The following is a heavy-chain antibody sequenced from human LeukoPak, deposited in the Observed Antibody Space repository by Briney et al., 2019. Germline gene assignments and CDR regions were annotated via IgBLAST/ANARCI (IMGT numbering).Heavy chain of an antibody. CDR2: ISYDGSNK. CDR1: GFTFSSYG. J-gene: IGHJ5*02. V-gene: IGHV3-30*03. Sequence: GGSLRLSCAASGFTFSSYGMHWVRQAPGKGLEWVAVISYDGSNKYYADSVKGRFTISRDNSKNTLYLQMNSLRAEDTAVYYCARYDIQGHPFDPWGQGTLVTVSS. CDR3: ARYDIQGHPFDP. D-gene: IGHD3-9*01.